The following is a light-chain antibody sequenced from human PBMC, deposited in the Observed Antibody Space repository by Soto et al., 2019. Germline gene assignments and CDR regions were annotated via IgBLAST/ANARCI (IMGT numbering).Light chain of an antibody. CDR3: AARDIYLLSFYV. CDR2: SNN. CDR1: SSNIGSNT. J-gene: IGLJ1*01. Sequence: QSVLTQPPSASGTPGQRVTISCSGSSSNIGSNTVNWYQQLPGTAPKLLIYSNNQRPSGVPDRFSGSKSGTSASLAISGLQSEDVSDYYTAARDIYLLSFYV. V-gene: IGLV1-44*01.